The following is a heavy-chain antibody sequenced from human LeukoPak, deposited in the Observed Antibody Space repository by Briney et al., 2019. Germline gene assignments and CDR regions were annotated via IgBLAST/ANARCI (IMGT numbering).Heavy chain of an antibody. CDR3: VRGIVGTTRHFDF. V-gene: IGHV4-4*07. Sequence: PSETLSLTCTVSGGSISSYYWSWIRQPAGKGLEWVGRIFASGSTNYNPSLRGRVTMSVDTSKNQFSLKLRSVTDADTAVYYCVRGIVGTTRHFDFWGQGTLVTVSS. CDR1: GGSISSYY. J-gene: IGHJ4*02. D-gene: IGHD1-26*01. CDR2: IFASGST.